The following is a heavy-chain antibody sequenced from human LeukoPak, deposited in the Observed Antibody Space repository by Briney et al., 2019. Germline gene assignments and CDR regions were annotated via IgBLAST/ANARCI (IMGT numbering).Heavy chain of an antibody. V-gene: IGHV3-33*06. Sequence: GGSLRLSCAASGFTFSSYGMHWVRQAPGKGLEWVAVIWYDGSNKFYADSVKGRFTISRDNSKNTLYLQMNSLKAEDTAVYYCAKDINGGGGGGYDYWGQGTLVTVSS. CDR2: IWYDGSNK. J-gene: IGHJ4*02. CDR1: GFTFSSYG. D-gene: IGHD4-23*01. CDR3: AKDINGGGGGGYDY.